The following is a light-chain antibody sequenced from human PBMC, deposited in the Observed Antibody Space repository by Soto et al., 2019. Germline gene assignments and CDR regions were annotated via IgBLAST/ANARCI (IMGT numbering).Light chain of an antibody. CDR1: QSVGTF. V-gene: IGKV3-11*01. CDR2: DAS. CDR3: QQRYDWPST. J-gene: IGKJ4*01. Sequence: EIVLTQSPVTLSLSPGERATLSCRASQSVGTFFAWYQQKPGQSPRLLIYDASSRATGIPARFSGSGSGTDCTLTISSLEPEDSAVYYCQQRYDWPSTFGGGTKVEIK.